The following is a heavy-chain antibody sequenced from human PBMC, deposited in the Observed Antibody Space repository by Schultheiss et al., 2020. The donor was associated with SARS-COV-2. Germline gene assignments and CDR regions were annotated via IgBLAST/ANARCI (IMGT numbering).Heavy chain of an antibody. CDR2: IYYSGST. CDR3: ARVQATRSPYYYYGMDV. V-gene: IGHV4-59*12. CDR1: GGSISSYY. J-gene: IGHJ6*02. D-gene: IGHD2-15*01. Sequence: SETLSLTCTVSGGSISSYYWSWIRQHPGKGLEWIWYIYYSGSTYYNPSLKSRVTISVDTSKNQFSLKLSSVTAADTAVYYCARVQATRSPYYYYGMDVWGQGTTVTVSS.